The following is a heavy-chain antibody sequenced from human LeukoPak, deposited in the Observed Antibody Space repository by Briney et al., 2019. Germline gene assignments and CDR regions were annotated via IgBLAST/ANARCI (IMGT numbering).Heavy chain of an antibody. J-gene: IGHJ4*02. V-gene: IGHV3-74*01. Sequence: GGSLRLSCAASEFTFSAYWMHWVRQAPGKGLVWVSRINSDGSSTSYADSVKGRFTISRDNAKNTLYLQMNSLRAEDTAVYYCARDRMGGYDSSGYYDYWGQGTLVTVSS. CDR2: INSDGSST. D-gene: IGHD3-22*01. CDR3: ARDRMGGYDSSGYYDY. CDR1: EFTFSAYW.